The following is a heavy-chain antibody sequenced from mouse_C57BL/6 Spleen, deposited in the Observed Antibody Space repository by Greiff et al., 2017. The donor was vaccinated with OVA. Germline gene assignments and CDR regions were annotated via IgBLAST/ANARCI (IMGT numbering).Heavy chain of an antibody. CDR1: GYTLTSYW. V-gene: IGHV1-52*01. J-gene: IGHJ2*01. CDR2: IDPSDSET. Sequence: QVQLQQPGAELVRPGSSVKLSCKASGYTLTSYWMHWVKQRPIQGLEWIGNIDPSDSETHYNQKFKDKATLTVDKSSSTAYMQLSSLTSEDSAVYYCALGRNPVDYGGQGTTLTVSS. CDR3: ALGRNPVDY. D-gene: IGHD4-1*01.